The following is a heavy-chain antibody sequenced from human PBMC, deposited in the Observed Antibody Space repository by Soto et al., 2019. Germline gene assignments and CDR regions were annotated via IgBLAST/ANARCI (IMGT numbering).Heavy chain of an antibody. Sequence: QAQLVQSGAEVRKPGASVKVSCKASGYTFYSHSISWVRQAPGQGLEWMGRINADYGNTQYAQKFRGRVTMTTDTSTTTVYMELTNLRSDDTAVYYCARCIQGDYYYGMAAWGQGTRVPVSS. CDR2: INADYGNT. CDR1: GYTFYSHS. J-gene: IGHJ6*02. V-gene: IGHV1-18*01. CDR3: ARCIQGDYYYGMAA. D-gene: IGHD5-18*01.